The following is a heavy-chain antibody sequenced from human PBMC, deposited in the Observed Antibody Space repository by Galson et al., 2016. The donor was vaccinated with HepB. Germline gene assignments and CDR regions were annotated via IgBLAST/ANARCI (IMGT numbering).Heavy chain of an antibody. D-gene: IGHD1-1*01. CDR3: AKVNWHVGRLQNC. CDR2: LRFNGWT. V-gene: IGHV3-23*01. J-gene: IGHJ4*02. Sequence: SLRLSCAASGFTVSDQDMSWVRQAPGRGLEWVSSLRFNGWTYYTESVKGRFTISRDTSENTLYLHMNSLRTDDTAVYYCAKVNWHVGRLQNCWGQGTLVTVSS. CDR1: GFTVSDQD.